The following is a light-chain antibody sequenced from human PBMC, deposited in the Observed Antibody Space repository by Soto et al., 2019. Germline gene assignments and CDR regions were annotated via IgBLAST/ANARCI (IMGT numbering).Light chain of an antibody. CDR2: ENN. CDR1: SSNIGNNY. J-gene: IGLJ2*01. CDR3: GTWDSNLSAVV. V-gene: IGLV1-51*02. Sequence: QSVLTQPPSVSATPGQKVTISCSGSSSNIGNNYVSWYQQLPGTAPKLLIYENNKRPSGIPDRFSASKSGTSATLGIIGLQTGDEADYYCGTWDSNLSAVVFGGGTKLTVL.